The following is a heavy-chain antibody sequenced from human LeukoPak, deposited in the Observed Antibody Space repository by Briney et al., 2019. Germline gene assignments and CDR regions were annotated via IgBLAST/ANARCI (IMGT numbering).Heavy chain of an antibody. V-gene: IGHV3-48*01. CDR2: ISSSSSTI. D-gene: IGHD3-22*01. CDR1: GFTFGDYV. J-gene: IGHJ3*02. CDR3: ARAKYDSSGYYYSGFDI. Sequence: SGGSLRLSCTASGFTFGDYVMSWVRQAPGKGLEWVSYISSSSSTIYYADSVKGRFTISRDNSKNTLYLQMNSLRAEDTAVYYCARAKYDSSGYYYSGFDIWGQGTLVTVSS.